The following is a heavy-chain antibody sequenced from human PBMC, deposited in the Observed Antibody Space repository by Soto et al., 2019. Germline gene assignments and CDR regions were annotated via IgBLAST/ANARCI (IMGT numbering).Heavy chain of an antibody. CDR2: IYPGDSDT. J-gene: IGHJ6*02. CDR1: EYSFTSYW. V-gene: IGHV5-51*01. D-gene: IGHD6-19*01. CDR3: ARLISGSIAVAGTCNGGMDV. Sequence: GSLKISCTASEYSFTSYWIGWVRQIPGKGLEWMGIIYPGDSDTRYRPSVKSQVTISADKSISTAYLQWSSLKASDTAMYYCARLISGSIAVAGTCNGGMDVWGQGTTVTVSS.